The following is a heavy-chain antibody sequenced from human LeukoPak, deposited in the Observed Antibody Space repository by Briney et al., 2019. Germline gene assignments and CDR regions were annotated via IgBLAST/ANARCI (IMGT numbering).Heavy chain of an antibody. J-gene: IGHJ5*02. CDR2: VHYSGST. Sequence: SETLSLTCTVSGGSIRSTSYYWGWIRQPPGKGLEWLGSVHYSGSTYDNPSLKSRVTISVDTSKNQFSLNLISVTAADTAVYYCARRSTVAGRGRFDPWGQGTLVTVST. CDR1: GGSIRSTSYY. CDR3: ARRSTVAGRGRFDP. V-gene: IGHV4-39*01. D-gene: IGHD6-19*01.